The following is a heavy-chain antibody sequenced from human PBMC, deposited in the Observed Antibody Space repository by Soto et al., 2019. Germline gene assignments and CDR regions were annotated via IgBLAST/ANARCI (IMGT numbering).Heavy chain of an antibody. V-gene: IGHV4-34*01. CDR3: ARMKRITVIVVVITEFYDY. CDR1: GWSFSGYY. J-gene: IGHJ4*02. D-gene: IGHD3-22*01. Sequence: SETLSLTCAVYGWSFSGYYWSWIRQPPGKGLEWIGEINHSGSTNYNPSLKSRVTISVDTSKNQFSLKLSSVTAADTAVYYCARMKRITVIVVVITEFYDYWGQGTMVTVSS. CDR2: INHSGST.